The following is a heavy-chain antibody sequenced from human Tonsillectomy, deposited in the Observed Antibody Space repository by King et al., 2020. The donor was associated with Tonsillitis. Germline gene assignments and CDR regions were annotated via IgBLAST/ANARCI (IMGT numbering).Heavy chain of an antibody. CDR1: GFIFSNAW. CDR3: TTGPQWLVLVGY. J-gene: IGHJ4*02. D-gene: IGHD6-19*01. Sequence: VQLAESGGGLVKPGGSLRLSCAASGFIFSNAWMSWVRQAPGKGLEWVGRIKSKTDGGTTDYAAPVKGRFTISRDDSKNTLYLQMNSLKTEDTAVYYCTTGPQWLVLVGYWGQGTLVTVSS. V-gene: IGHV3-15*01. CDR2: IKSKTDGGTT.